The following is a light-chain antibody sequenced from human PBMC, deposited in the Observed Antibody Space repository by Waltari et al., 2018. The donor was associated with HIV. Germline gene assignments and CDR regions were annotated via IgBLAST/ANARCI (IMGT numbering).Light chain of an antibody. CDR2: GGS. V-gene: IGLV2-23*01. CDR3: SSYTPSHSLV. Sequence: HSALTQPASVSGSPGQSLTISCSGTVTDIDIYKFVSWYRQYPGLAPRLVLYGGSSRPSGVSLRFSGSKAGDTASLTISGLEAEDEADYYCSSYTPSHSLVFGGGTKLTVL. CDR1: VTDIDIYKF. J-gene: IGLJ3*02.